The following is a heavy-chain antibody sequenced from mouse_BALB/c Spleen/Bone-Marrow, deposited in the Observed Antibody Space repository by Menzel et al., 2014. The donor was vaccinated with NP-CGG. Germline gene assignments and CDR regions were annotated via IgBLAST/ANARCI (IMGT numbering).Heavy chain of an antibody. V-gene: IGHV1S135*01. CDR2: IDPYSGGT. CDR3: ARIGIGNIGGAY. Sequence: VHVKQSGPELVKPGASVKVSCKASGYAFTSYNMYWVKQSHGKSLEWIGYIDPYSGGTSYNQKFKGKATLTVDKSSSTAYMHLNSLTSEDSAVYYCARIGIGNIGGAYWGQGTLVTVSA. D-gene: IGHD4-1*01. J-gene: IGHJ3*01. CDR1: GYAFTSYN.